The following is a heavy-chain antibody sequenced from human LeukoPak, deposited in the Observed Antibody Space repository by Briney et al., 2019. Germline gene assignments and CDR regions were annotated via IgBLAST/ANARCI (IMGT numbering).Heavy chain of an antibody. CDR1: GGTFSSYA. Sequence: SVKVSCKASGGTFSSYAISWVRQAPGQGLEWMGGIIPIFGTANYAQKFQGRVTITMDESTSTAYMELSSLRSEDTAVYYCYTYYYDSSGYSRVYYFDYWGQGTLVTVSS. CDR2: IIPIFGTA. J-gene: IGHJ4*02. CDR3: YTYYYDSSGYSRVYYFDY. D-gene: IGHD3-22*01. V-gene: IGHV1-69*05.